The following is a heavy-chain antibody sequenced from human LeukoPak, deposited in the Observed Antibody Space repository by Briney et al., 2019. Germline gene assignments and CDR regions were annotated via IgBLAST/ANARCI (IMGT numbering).Heavy chain of an antibody. CDR3: AGDSSGYQANFDY. CDR1: GGSISSGSYY. V-gene: IGHV4-61*02. J-gene: IGHJ4*02. Sequence: PSQTLSLTCTVSGGSISSGSYYWSWSRQPAGKGLEWIGRIYTSGSTNYNPSLKSRVTISVDTSKNQFSLKLSSVTAADTAVYYCAGDSSGYQANFDYWGQGTLVTVSS. D-gene: IGHD3-22*01. CDR2: IYTSGST.